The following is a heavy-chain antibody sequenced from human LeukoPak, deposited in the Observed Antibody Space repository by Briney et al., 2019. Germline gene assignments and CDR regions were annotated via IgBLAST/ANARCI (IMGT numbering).Heavy chain of an antibody. J-gene: IGHJ3*02. V-gene: IGHV3-9*01. CDR2: ISWNSGSI. CDR1: GFTFDDYA. D-gene: IGHD6-19*01. CDR3: ARRGSSYSSGWYGAFDI. Sequence: GGSLRLSCAASGFTFDDYAMHWVRQAPGKGLEWVSGISWNSGSIGYADSVKGRFTISRDNAKNSLYLQMNSLRDEDTAVYYCARRGSSYSSGWYGAFDIWGQGTMVTVSS.